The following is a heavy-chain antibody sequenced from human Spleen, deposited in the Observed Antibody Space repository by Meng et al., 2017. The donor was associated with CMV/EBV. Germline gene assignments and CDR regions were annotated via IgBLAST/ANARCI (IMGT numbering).Heavy chain of an antibody. CDR3: ARGAQLRYFDH. CDR1: GGYISSGGYY. V-gene: IGHV4-31*03. D-gene: IGHD3-9*01. J-gene: IGHJ4*02. CDR2: IYYSGST. Sequence: CTVSGGYISSGGYYWSWIRQHPGKGLEWIGYIYYSGSTYYNPSLKSRVTISVDTSKNQFSLKLSSVTAADTAVYYCARGAQLRYFDHWGQGTLVTVSS.